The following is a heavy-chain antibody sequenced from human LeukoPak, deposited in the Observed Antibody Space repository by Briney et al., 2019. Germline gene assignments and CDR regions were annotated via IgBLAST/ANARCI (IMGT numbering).Heavy chain of an antibody. Sequence: GGSLRLSCAASGFTFSNYEMNWVRQAPGKGLDWVSYISSSGSTIYYADSVKGRFTISRDNAKNSLYLQMNSLRAEDTAIYYCARGRYSGYDFDYWGQGALVTVSS. CDR2: ISSSGSTI. J-gene: IGHJ4*02. CDR1: GFTFSNYE. V-gene: IGHV3-48*03. CDR3: ARGRYSGYDFDY. D-gene: IGHD5-12*01.